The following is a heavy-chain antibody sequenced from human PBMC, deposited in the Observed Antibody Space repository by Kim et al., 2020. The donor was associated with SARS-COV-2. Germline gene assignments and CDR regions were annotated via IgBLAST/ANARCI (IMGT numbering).Heavy chain of an antibody. V-gene: IGHV3-9*01. J-gene: IGHJ3*01. Sequence: DSVKGRFTISKDNAKQTLYLKMNNLRSYDTALYYCATALFSSGYYDAFDVWGRGTMVTVSS. CDR3: ATALFSSGYYDAFDV. D-gene: IGHD6-19*01.